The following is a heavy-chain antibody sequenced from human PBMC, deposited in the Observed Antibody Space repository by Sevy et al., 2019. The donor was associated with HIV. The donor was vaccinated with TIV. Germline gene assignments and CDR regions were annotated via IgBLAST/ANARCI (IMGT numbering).Heavy chain of an antibody. D-gene: IGHD6-19*01. CDR3: ARDPYSSGWSRWDY. V-gene: IGHV1-69*13. J-gene: IGHJ4*02. CDR2: ITPIFGTP. Sequence: ASVKVSCKASGGTFSSYAISWVRQAPGQGLEWMGGITPIFGTPNYAQKFQGRVTITADESTSTVYMELSSLRSEDTAVYYCARDPYSSGWSRWDYWGQGTLVTVSS. CDR1: GGTFSSYA.